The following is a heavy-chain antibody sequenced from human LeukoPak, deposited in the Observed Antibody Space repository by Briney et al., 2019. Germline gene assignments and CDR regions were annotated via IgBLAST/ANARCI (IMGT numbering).Heavy chain of an antibody. CDR3: ASRTYGDYGTDF. Sequence: SETLSLTCDVSGGSISSSNWWSCVRQPPGKGLQWIGEISQSGSTRYNPSLRSRVTISVDKSKNQFSLKLYSVTAADTAVYYCASRTYGDYGTDFWGQGTLVTVSS. CDR2: ISQSGST. V-gene: IGHV4-4*02. CDR1: GGSISSSNW. D-gene: IGHD4-17*01. J-gene: IGHJ4*02.